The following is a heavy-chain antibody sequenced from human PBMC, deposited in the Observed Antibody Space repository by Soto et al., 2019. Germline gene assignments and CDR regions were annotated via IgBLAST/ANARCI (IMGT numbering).Heavy chain of an antibody. CDR1: GFTFSSYG. V-gene: IGHV3-30*03. Sequence: QVQLVESGGGVVQPGRSLRLSCAASGFTFSSYGMHWVRQAPGKGLEWVAVISYDGSNKYYADSVKGRFTISRDNSKNTLYLQMNSLRAEDTAVYYCAGDIVGATTGDAFDIWGQGTMVTVSS. CDR3: AGDIVGATTGDAFDI. D-gene: IGHD1-26*01. J-gene: IGHJ3*02. CDR2: ISYDGSNK.